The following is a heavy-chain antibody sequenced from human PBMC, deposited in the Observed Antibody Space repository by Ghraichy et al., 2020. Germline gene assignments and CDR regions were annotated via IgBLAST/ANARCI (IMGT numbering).Heavy chain of an antibody. Sequence: SETLSLTCTVSGGSISSYYWSWIRQPPGKGLEWIGYIYYSGATNYNPSLKSRVTISVDTSKNQFSLKLSSVTAADTALYYCASLDSNNWRFGYWGQGTLVTVSS. D-gene: IGHD6-13*01. CDR3: ASLDSNNWRFGY. V-gene: IGHV4-59*08. CDR2: IYYSGAT. J-gene: IGHJ4*02. CDR1: GGSISSYY.